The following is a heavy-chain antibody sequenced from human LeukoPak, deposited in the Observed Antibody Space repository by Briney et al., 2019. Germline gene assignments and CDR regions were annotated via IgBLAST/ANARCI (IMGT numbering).Heavy chain of an antibody. CDR3: AKDLSSAITSALVLDV. CDR1: GFTFDDYA. D-gene: IGHD3-22*01. V-gene: IGHV3-9*01. CDR2: ITWNRDNI. Sequence: GGSLRLSCAASGFTFDDYAMHWVRQAPGKGLEWVSGITWNRDNIGYGDSVKGRFTISRDNVKNALYLQMNSLRPEDTALYYCAKDLSSAITSALVLDVWGQGTTVIVSS. J-gene: IGHJ6*02.